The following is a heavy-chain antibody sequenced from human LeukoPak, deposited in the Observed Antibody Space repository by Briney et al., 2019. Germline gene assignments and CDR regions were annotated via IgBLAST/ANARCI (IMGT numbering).Heavy chain of an antibody. D-gene: IGHD3-22*01. CDR1: GGTLSSYA. J-gene: IGHJ4*02. CDR3: ARHDSSGYYSDSRFDY. CDR2: IIPIFGTA. V-gene: IGHV1-69*13. Sequence: SVKVSCKASGGTLSSYAISWVRQAPGQGLEWMGGIIPIFGTANYAQKFQGRVTITADESTSTAYMELSSLRSEDTAVYYCARHDSSGYYSDSRFDYWGQGTLVTVSS.